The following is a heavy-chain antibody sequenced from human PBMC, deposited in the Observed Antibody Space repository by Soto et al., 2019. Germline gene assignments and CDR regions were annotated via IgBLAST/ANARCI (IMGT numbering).Heavy chain of an antibody. CDR3: AKAAHSLSSGYYPTNFY. J-gene: IGHJ4*02. CDR2: ISGSGGST. V-gene: IGHV3-23*01. Sequence: PGGSLRLSCAASGFTFSSYAMSWVRQAPGKGLEWVSAISGSGGSTYYADSVKGRFTISRDNSKNTLYLQMNSLRAEDTAVYYCAKAAHSLSSGYYPTNFYWGQGTLVTVSS. CDR1: GFTFSSYA. D-gene: IGHD3-22*01.